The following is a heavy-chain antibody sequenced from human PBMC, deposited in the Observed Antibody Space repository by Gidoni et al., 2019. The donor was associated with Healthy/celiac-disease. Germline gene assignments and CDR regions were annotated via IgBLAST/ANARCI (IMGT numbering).Heavy chain of an antibody. CDR3: GADWLVVERGGHDAFDI. D-gene: IGHD3-10*01. CDR2: IVVGSGNT. V-gene: IGHV1-58*01. CDR1: GFTFTSSA. Sequence: QMQLVQSGPEVKKPGTSVKVSCKASGFTFTSSAVQWVRQARGQRLEWIGWIVVGSGNTNYAQKFQERVTITRDMSTSTAYMELSSLRSEDTAVYYCGADWLVVERGGHDAFDIWGQGTMVTVSS. J-gene: IGHJ3*02.